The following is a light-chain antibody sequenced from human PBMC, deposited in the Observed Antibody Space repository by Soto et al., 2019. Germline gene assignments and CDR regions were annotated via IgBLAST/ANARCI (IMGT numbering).Light chain of an antibody. CDR3: ISYTSDDVRYV. J-gene: IGLJ1*01. CDR1: NSDVGIYDF. V-gene: IGLV2-14*01. Sequence: QSVLTQPASVSGTPGQSITISCTGSNSDVGIYDFVSWYQHHPGRAPKLIVSEVSRRPSGVSNRFSGSKSGNTASLTISGLQYEDEADYYCISYTSDDVRYVFGTGTKVTVL. CDR2: EVS.